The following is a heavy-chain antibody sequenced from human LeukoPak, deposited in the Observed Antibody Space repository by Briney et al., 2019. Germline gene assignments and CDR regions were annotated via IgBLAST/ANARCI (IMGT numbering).Heavy chain of an antibody. Sequence: SETLSLTCAVYGGSFSGYYWSWIRQPPGKGLEWIGEINHSGSTNYNPSLKSRVTISVDTSKNQFSLKLSSVTAADTAVYYCARDVASYAFDIRGQGTMVTVSS. V-gene: IGHV4-34*01. D-gene: IGHD5-12*01. J-gene: IGHJ3*02. CDR1: GGSFSGYY. CDR3: ARDVASYAFDI. CDR2: INHSGST.